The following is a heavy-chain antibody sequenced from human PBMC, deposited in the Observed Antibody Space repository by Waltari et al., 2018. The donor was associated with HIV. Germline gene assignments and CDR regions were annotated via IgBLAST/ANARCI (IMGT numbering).Heavy chain of an antibody. CDR2: INHSGTT. Sequence: QVQLQQWGAGLWKPSETLSLTCAVYDGSVSGYYWSWIRQTPGKGLEWIGEINHSGTTYYNPSLRGRVSISGDPSKKQFSLKLDSLTAADTAVYICASSVGRHCTGTSCRIRPGGMDVWGQGTTVTVSS. J-gene: IGHJ6*02. CDR1: DGSVSGYY. CDR3: ASSVGRHCTGTSCRIRPGGMDV. V-gene: IGHV4-34*02. D-gene: IGHD2-8*02.